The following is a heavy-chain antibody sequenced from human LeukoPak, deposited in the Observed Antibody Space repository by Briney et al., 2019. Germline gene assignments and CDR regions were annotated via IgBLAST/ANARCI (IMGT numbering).Heavy chain of an antibody. Sequence: GESLKISCKGSGYSFTSYWIGWARQMPGKGLEWMGIIYPGDSDTRYSPSFQGQVTISADKSISTAYLQWSSLKASDTAMYYCARTYYDFWSGYYDFDYWGQGTLVTVSS. D-gene: IGHD3-3*01. CDR3: ARTYYDFWSGYYDFDY. CDR2: IYPGDSDT. J-gene: IGHJ4*02. CDR1: GYSFTSYW. V-gene: IGHV5-51*01.